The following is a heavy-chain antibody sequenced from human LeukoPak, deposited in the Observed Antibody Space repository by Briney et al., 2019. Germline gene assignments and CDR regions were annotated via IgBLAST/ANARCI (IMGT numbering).Heavy chain of an antibody. V-gene: IGHV1-46*01. D-gene: IGHD3-22*01. Sequence: GASVKVSCKASGYTFTSYYLHWVRQAPGQGLQWMGIINPSGGSTSYAQKFQGRITMTRDTSTSTVYMELSSLRSEDTAMYYCARAGNNYGWFDPWGQGTLVTVSS. CDR1: GYTFTSYY. J-gene: IGHJ5*02. CDR2: INPSGGST. CDR3: ARAGNNYGWFDP.